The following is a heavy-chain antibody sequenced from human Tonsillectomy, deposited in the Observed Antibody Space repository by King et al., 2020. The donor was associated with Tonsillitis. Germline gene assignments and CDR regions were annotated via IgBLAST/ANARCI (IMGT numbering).Heavy chain of an antibody. V-gene: IGHV1-69*01. CDR2: SITIFGTA. CDR1: GDTFSSYA. D-gene: IGHD2-15*01. CDR3: ARGDIPDDY. J-gene: IGHJ4*02. Sequence: QLVQSGAEVKKPGSSVKVSCKASGDTFSSYAISWVRQAPGHGLEWMGGSITIFGTANYARKFQGRVTITADESTSTAYMELSSLSAEDTAVYYCARGDIPDDYWGQGTLVTVSS.